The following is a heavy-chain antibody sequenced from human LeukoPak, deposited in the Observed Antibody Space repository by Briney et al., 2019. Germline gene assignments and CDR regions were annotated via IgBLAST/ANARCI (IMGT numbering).Heavy chain of an antibody. CDR1: GGTFSSYT. Sequence: SVKVSCKASGGTFSSYTISWVRQAPGQGLEWMGRITPILGIANYAQKFQGRVTITADKSTSTAYMELSSLRSEDTAVYYCAREYCSSTSCLYLYYMDVWGKGTTVTVSS. CDR3: AREYCSSTSCLYLYYMDV. D-gene: IGHD2-2*01. J-gene: IGHJ6*03. CDR2: ITPILGIA. V-gene: IGHV1-69*04.